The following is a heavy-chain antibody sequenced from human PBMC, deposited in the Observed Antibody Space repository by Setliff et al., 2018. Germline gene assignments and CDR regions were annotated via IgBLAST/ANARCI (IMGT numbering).Heavy chain of an antibody. CDR2: ISAYNGNT. CDR3: ARSVIGYYYYGMDV. D-gene: IGHD3-10*01. Sequence: ASVKVSCKASGYTFTSYGVSWVRQAPGQRLQWMGWISAYNGNTSYAQKFQGRVTMTRDTSTSTVYMELSSLRSEDTAVYYCARSVIGYYYYGMDVWGQGTLVTVSS. J-gene: IGHJ6*02. CDR1: GYTFTSYG. V-gene: IGHV1-18*01.